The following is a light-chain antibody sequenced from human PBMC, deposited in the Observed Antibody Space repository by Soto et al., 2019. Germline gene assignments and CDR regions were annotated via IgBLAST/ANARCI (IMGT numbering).Light chain of an antibody. Sequence: QSALTQPRSVSGSPGQSVTISCTGTSSDVGDYNYVSWYQQHPGKVPKLMIYDVTKRPSGVPDRFSGSKSGNTASLTISGLQADDEADYYCSSYAGAYSFGVVFGGGTKVTVL. CDR1: SSDVGDYNY. CDR2: DVT. CDR3: SSYAGAYSFGVV. J-gene: IGLJ3*02. V-gene: IGLV2-11*01.